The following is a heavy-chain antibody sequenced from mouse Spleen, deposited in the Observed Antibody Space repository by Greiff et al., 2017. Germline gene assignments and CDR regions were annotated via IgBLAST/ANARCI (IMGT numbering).Heavy chain of an antibody. CDR3: ARVNDGYSYYFDY. CDR1: GFTFSSYT. Sequence: EVKLMESGGGLVKPGGSLKLSCAASGFTFSSYTMSWVRQTPAKRLEWVATISSGGGNTYYPDSVKGRFTISRDNARNTLYLQMSSLRSEDTAMYYCARVNDGYSYYFDYWGQGTTLTVSS. J-gene: IGHJ2*01. V-gene: IGHV5-9*04. CDR2: ISSGGGNT. D-gene: IGHD2-3*01.